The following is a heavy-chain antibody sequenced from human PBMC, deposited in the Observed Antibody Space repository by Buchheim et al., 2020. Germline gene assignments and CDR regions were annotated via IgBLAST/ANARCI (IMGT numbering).Heavy chain of an antibody. CDR1: GFTFSSYG. Sequence: QVQLVESGGGVVQPGRSLRLSCAASGFTFSSYGMHWVRQAPGKGLEWVAVISYDGSNKYYADSVKRRFTISRDNSKNTLYLQMNSLRAEDTAVYYCAKEAGTGNWFDPWGQGT. J-gene: IGHJ5*02. CDR3: AKEAGTGNWFDP. D-gene: IGHD1-1*01. V-gene: IGHV3-30*18. CDR2: ISYDGSNK.